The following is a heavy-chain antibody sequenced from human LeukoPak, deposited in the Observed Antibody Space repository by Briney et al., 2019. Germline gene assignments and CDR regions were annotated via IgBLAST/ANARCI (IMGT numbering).Heavy chain of an antibody. Sequence: PSETLSLTCAVSGYSISSGYYWGWIRQPPGKGLEWIGTIHHSGDTYYNPSLKSRLTISVDTSKNQFSLRLTSVAAADTAVYYCARDRGRATYSSSSDYWGQGTLVTVSS. D-gene: IGHD6-6*01. CDR3: ARDRGRATYSSSSDY. J-gene: IGHJ4*02. CDR2: IHHSGDT. V-gene: IGHV4-38-2*02. CDR1: GYSISSGYY.